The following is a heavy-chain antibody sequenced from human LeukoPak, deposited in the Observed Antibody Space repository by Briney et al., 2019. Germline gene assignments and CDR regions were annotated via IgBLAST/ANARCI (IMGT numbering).Heavy chain of an antibody. CDR2: IYYSGST. CDR1: GFTFSSYA. CDR3: ARHLSGGQWLVIPLTEDAFDI. D-gene: IGHD6-19*01. V-gene: IGHV4-39*01. J-gene: IGHJ3*02. Sequence: PGGSLRLSCAASGFTFSSYAMSWVRQPPGKGLEWIGSIYYSGSTYYNPSLKSRVTISVDTSKNQFSLKLSSVTAADTAVYYCARHLSGGQWLVIPLTEDAFDIWGQGTMVTVSS.